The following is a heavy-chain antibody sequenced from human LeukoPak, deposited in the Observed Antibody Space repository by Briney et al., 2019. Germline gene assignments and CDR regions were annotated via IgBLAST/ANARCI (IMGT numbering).Heavy chain of an antibody. CDR2: MNPNSGNT. Sequence: ASVKVSCKASGYTFTTYDINWVRQATGQGLEWMGYMNPNSGNTVYAQKFQGRVTITIDTSISTAYMELSSLRSEDTAVYYCARTTSGWAGYYYYYYMDVWGKGTMVTVSS. CDR3: ARTTSGWAGYYYYYYMDV. V-gene: IGHV1-8*03. J-gene: IGHJ6*03. CDR1: GYTFTTYD. D-gene: IGHD6-19*01.